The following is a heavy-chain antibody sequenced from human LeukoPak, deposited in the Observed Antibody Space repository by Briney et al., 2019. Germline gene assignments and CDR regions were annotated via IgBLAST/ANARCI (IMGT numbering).Heavy chain of an antibody. V-gene: IGHV3-9*01. J-gene: IGHJ4*02. CDR2: ISWNGGSI. Sequence: PGGSLRLSFAASGFTFDNYAMHWVRQAPGKGLEWVSGISWNGGSIHYADSVKGRFTISRDNAKNSLYLQMNSLRAEDTALYYCAKDIYGDYYGSGSHWGQGTLVTVSS. CDR3: AKDIYGDYYGSGSH. D-gene: IGHD3-10*01. CDR1: GFTFDNYA.